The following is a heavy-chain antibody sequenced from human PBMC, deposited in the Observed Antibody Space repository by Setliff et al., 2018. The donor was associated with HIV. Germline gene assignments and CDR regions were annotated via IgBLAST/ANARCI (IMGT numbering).Heavy chain of an antibody. Sequence: ASVKVSCKSSGYTFTSYAMNWVRQAPGQGLEWMGWINTNTGNPTYAQGFTGRFVFSLDTSVSTAYLQISSLKAEDTAVYYCAKEGMTTDFDYWGQGTLVTVSS. CDR2: INTNTGNP. CDR3: AKEGMTTDFDY. V-gene: IGHV7-4-1*02. D-gene: IGHD4-17*01. CDR1: GYTFTSYA. J-gene: IGHJ4*02.